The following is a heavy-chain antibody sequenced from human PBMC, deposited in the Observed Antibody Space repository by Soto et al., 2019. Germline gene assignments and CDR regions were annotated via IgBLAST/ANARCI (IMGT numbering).Heavy chain of an antibody. Sequence: PGESLKISCKGSGYSFTSYWMSWVGQMPGKGLEWMGRIDPSDSYTNYSPSFQGHVTISADKSISTAYLQWSSLKASDTAMYYCAIHSSSWYYFDYWGQGTLVTVYS. D-gene: IGHD6-13*01. CDR1: GYSFTSYW. CDR3: AIHSSSWYYFDY. V-gene: IGHV5-10-1*01. J-gene: IGHJ4*02. CDR2: IDPSDSYT.